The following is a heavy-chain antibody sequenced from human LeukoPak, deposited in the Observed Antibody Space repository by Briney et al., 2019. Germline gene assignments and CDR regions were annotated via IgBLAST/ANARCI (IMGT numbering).Heavy chain of an antibody. CDR3: ARTLYSGSYVDY. CDR2: IYHSGST. J-gene: IGHJ4*02. D-gene: IGHD1-26*01. Sequence: SETLSLTCIVSGYSISSGYYWDLIRQPPGKGLEWIGSIYHSGSTYYNPSLKSRVTMSVDTSKNQFSLKLSSVTAVDTAVYYCARTLYSGSYVDYWGQGTLVTVSS. V-gene: IGHV4-38-2*02. CDR1: GYSISSGYY.